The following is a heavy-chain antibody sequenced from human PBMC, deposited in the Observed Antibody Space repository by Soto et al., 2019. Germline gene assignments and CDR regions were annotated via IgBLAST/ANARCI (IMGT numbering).Heavy chain of an antibody. D-gene: IGHD3-16*01. J-gene: IGHJ4*02. CDR2: IYYSGTT. V-gene: IGHV4-61*01. CDR3: TRGSFFGTSAYNPHFDY. CDR1: GSSVSSGSYY. Sequence: SETLSLTCIVSGSSVSSGSYYWSWIRQPPGKGLEWIGYIYYSGTTNHNPSLKSRVTISVDTSKNQFSLKLSSVTAADTAVYYCTRGSFFGTSAYNPHFDYWGQGILVTVSS.